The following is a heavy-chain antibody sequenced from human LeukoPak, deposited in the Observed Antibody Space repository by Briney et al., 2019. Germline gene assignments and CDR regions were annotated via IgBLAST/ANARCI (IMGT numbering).Heavy chain of an antibody. V-gene: IGHV1-2*02. CDR2: INPNSGGT. D-gene: IGHD3-16*01. CDR3: AREGLTSPDY. CDR1: GYSFTSYY. J-gene: IGHJ4*02. Sequence: GESLKISCKGSGYSFTSYYMHWVRQAPGQGLEWMGWINPNSGGTNYAQKFQGRVTMTRDTSISTAYMELSRLRSDDTAVYYCAREGLTSPDYWGQGTLVTVSS.